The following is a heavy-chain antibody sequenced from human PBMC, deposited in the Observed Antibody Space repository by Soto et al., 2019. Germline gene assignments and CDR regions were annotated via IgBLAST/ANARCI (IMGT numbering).Heavy chain of an antibody. V-gene: IGHV3-30*18. CDR3: AKDASGSYPNYFDY. CDR2: ISYDGSNK. Sequence: GGSLRLSCAASGFTFSSYGMHWVRQAPGKGLEWVAVISYDGSNKYYADSVKGRFTISRDNSKNTLYLQMNSLRAEDTAVYYCAKDASGSYPNYFDYWGQGTLVTVSS. J-gene: IGHJ4*02. D-gene: IGHD1-26*01. CDR1: GFTFSSYG.